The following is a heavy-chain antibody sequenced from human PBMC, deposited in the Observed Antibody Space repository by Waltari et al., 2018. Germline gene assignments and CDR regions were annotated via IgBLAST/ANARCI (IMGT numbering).Heavy chain of an antibody. Sequence: EEQLVESGGGLVQPGDSLRLSCAASGFTYSNHWMHWVRQAPGKGLVWGSRINGEGRTSNYADSVKGRFTISRDNSKNTLYLQMNILRAEDTAVYYCARDGGSGSYPRFFDYWGQGTLVTVSS. CDR3: ARDGGSGSYPRFFDY. CDR2: INGEGRTS. J-gene: IGHJ4*02. D-gene: IGHD1-26*01. V-gene: IGHV3-74*01. CDR1: GFTYSNHW.